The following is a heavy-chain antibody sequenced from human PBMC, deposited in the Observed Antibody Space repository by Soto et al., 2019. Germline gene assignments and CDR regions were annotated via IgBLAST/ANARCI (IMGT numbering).Heavy chain of an antibody. Sequence: PGGSMRLSCAAAGLTFSSYAISWGRQAPGKGLEWVSAISGSGGSTYYADSVKGRFTISRDNSKNTLYLQMNSLRAEDTAVYYCAKVPPDSSGYLDYWGQGTLVTVSS. J-gene: IGHJ4*02. CDR2: ISGSGGST. D-gene: IGHD3-22*01. CDR3: AKVPPDSSGYLDY. V-gene: IGHV3-23*01. CDR1: GLTFSSYA.